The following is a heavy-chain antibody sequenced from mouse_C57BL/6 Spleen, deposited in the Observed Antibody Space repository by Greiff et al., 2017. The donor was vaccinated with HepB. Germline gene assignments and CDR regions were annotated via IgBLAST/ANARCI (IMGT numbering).Heavy chain of an antibody. J-gene: IGHJ2*01. V-gene: IGHV1-20*01. D-gene: IGHD2-2*01. CDR3: ARRRGYDGYFDY. CDR1: GYSFTGYF. Sequence: VHVKQSGPELVKPGDSVKISCKASGYSFTGYFMNWVMQSHGKSLEWIGRINPYNGDTFYNQKFKGKATLTVDKSSSTAHMELRSLTSEDSAVYYCARRRGYDGYFDYWGQGTTLTVSS. CDR2: INPYNGDT.